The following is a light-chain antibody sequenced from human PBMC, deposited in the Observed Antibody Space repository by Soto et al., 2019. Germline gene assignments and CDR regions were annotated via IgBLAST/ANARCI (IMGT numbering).Light chain of an antibody. CDR3: QQYNSYS. J-gene: IGKJ1*01. CDR2: MAS. V-gene: IGKV1-5*03. CDR1: QHISTY. Sequence: DIQMTQSPSALSAFVGDRVAITCRASQHISTYLAWYQQKPGKAPNLLIYMASNLQSGVPSRFSGSGSGTEFTLTISSLQPDDFATYYCQQYNSYSFGQGTKVDIK.